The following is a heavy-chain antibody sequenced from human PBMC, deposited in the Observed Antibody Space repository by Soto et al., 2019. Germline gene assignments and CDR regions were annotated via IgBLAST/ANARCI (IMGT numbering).Heavy chain of an antibody. CDR2: IIPIFGTA. D-gene: IGHD4-17*01. J-gene: IGHJ6*02. V-gene: IGHV1-69*01. CDR3: ARDAGTTAVYYYGMDV. CDR1: GGTFSSYA. Sequence: SVKVSCKASGGTFSSYAISWVRQVPVQGLEWMGGIIPIFGTANYAQKFQGRVTITADESTSTAYMELSSLRSEDTAVYYCARDAGTTAVYYYGMDVWGQGTTVTVSS.